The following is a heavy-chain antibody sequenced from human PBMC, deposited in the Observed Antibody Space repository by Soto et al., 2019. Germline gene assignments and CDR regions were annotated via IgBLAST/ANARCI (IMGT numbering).Heavy chain of an antibody. CDR3: ASRYGGNFDY. J-gene: IGHJ4*02. CDR2: IYYSGST. Sequence: QVQLQESGPGLVKPSETLSLTCTVSGGSISSYYWSWIRQPPGKGLEWIGYIYYSGSTNYNPSLKSRVTISVDTSKNQFSLKLSSVTAADTAVYYCASRYGGNFDYWGQGTLFTVSS. V-gene: IGHV4-59*01. D-gene: IGHD3-16*01. CDR1: GGSISSYY.